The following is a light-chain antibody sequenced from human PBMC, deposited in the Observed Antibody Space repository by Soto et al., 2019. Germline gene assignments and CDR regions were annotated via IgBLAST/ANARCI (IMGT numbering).Light chain of an antibody. CDR3: QAWESSTVV. CDR2: QDS. CDR1: KLGDKY. Sequence: SYELTQPPSVSVSPGQTASITCSGDKLGDKYACWYQQKPGQSPVLVIYQDSKRPSGIPERFSGSNSGNTATLTISGTQAIDEADYYCQAWESSTVVFGGGTKLTVL. J-gene: IGLJ2*01. V-gene: IGLV3-1*01.